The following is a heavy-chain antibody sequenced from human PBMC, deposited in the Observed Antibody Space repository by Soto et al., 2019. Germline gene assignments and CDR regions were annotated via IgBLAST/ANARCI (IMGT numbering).Heavy chain of an antibody. J-gene: IGHJ6*02. Sequence: GESLKISCKGSGDSFTSYWIGWVRQMRGKGLEWMGIIFPGDSDTRYSPCFQGQVSIAADKSISTAYLQWSSLKASDTAMYYCARHAPPYSSSWYGMDVWGQGTTVTVSS. D-gene: IGHD6-13*01. CDR1: GDSFTSYW. CDR2: IFPGDSDT. V-gene: IGHV5-51*01. CDR3: ARHAPPYSSSWYGMDV.